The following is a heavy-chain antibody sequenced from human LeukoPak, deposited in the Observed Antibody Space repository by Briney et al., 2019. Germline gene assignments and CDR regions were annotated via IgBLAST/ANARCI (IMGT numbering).Heavy chain of an antibody. CDR2: ISGSGDNT. V-gene: IGHV3-23*01. CDR1: GFTFSSYA. CDR3: AREDYDSTYAFDI. D-gene: IGHD3-22*01. Sequence: GGSLRLSCAASGFTFSSYAMSWVRQAPGKGLEWVSAISGSGDNTYYADSVKGRFTISRDNAKNTLYLQMNSLRAEDTAVCYCAREDYDSTYAFDIWGQGTMVTVSS. J-gene: IGHJ3*02.